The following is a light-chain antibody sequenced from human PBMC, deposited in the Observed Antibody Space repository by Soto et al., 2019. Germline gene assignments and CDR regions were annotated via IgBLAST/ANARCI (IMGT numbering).Light chain of an antibody. J-gene: IGKJ2*01. CDR1: QSVDSTY. CDR2: ATS. V-gene: IGKV3-20*01. CDR3: QQYDTSPPLYT. Sequence: EIVLTQSPGTLSLSPGERATLSCRASQSVDSTYLAWYQQKPGQAPRLLIYATSSRAAGVPDRFTGSGSGTDFTLTITRVEPEDFAFYYCQQYDTSPPLYTFGQGTKLDIK.